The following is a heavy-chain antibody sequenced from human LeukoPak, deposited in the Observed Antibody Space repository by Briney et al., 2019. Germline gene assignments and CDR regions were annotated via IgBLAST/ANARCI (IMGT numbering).Heavy chain of an antibody. D-gene: IGHD2-2*01. CDR1: GYTFTSYG. CDR2: ISAYNGNT. V-gene: IGHV1-18*01. J-gene: IGHJ6*03. Sequence: ASVKVSCKASGYTFTSYGISWVRQAPGQGFEWMGWISAYNGNTNYAQKLQGRVTITADKSTSTAYMELSSLRSEDTAVYYCARMGCSSTSCHPYYYYYMDVWGKGTTVTVSS. CDR3: ARMGCSSTSCHPYYYYYMDV.